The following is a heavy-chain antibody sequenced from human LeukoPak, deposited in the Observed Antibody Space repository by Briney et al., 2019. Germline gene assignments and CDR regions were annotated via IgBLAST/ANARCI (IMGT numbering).Heavy chain of an antibody. Sequence: PSETLSLTCTVSGGSISSYYWSWIRQPPGKGLEWIGYIYYSGSTNYNPSLKSRVTISVDTSKNQFSLKLSSVTAADTAVYYCARGCSSTSCSSSGYFDLWGRGTLVTVSS. J-gene: IGHJ2*01. CDR3: ARGCSSTSCSSSGYFDL. CDR1: GGSISSYY. D-gene: IGHD2-2*01. CDR2: IYYSGST. V-gene: IGHV4-59*01.